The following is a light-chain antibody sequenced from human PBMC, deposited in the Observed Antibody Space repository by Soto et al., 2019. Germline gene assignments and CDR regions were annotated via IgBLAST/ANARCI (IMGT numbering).Light chain of an antibody. CDR3: QQYGSSGT. CDR1: QSVSSN. J-gene: IGKJ1*01. Sequence: EIAMTHAPATLAVPPWEGTTLSCRASQSVSSNLAWYQQKPGQAPRLLIYGASTRATGIPARFSGSGSGTDFTLTISRLEPEDFAVYYCQQYGSSGTFGQGTKVDIK. CDR2: GAS. V-gene: IGKV3-15*01.